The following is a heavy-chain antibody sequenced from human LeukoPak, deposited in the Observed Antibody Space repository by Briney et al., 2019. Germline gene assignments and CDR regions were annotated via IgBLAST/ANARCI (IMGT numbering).Heavy chain of an antibody. V-gene: IGHV3-30*02. J-gene: IGHJ3*02. CDR2: YDGSNK. D-gene: IGHD5-24*01. Sequence: YDGSNKYYADSVKGRFTISRDNSKNTLYLQMNSLGAEDTAVYYCAKDRLEMATIDAFDIWGQGTMVTVSS. CDR3: AKDRLEMATIDAFDI.